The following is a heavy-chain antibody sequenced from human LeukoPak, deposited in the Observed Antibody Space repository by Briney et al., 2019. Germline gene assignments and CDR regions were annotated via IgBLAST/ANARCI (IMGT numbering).Heavy chain of an antibody. J-gene: IGHJ4*02. V-gene: IGHV4-30-2*01. CDR2: IYHSGST. Sequence: PSETLSLTFTVSGGSISSGGYYWSWIRQPPGKGLEWIGYIYHSGSTYYNPSLKSRVTISVDRSKDQFSLKLSSVTAADTAVYYCASSRDGYSLDYWGQGTLVTVSS. D-gene: IGHD5-24*01. CDR1: GGSISSGGYY. CDR3: ASSRDGYSLDY.